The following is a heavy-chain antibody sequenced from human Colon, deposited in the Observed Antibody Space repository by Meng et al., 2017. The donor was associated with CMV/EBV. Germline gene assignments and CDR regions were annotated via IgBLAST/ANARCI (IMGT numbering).Heavy chain of an antibody. CDR3: ATFGGDFDY. CDR2: INPVTGDT. D-gene: IGHD3-3*01. CDR1: GYTFNGYV. V-gene: IGHV1-2*02. Sequence: QWQLVQFGAEVKEPGASVNVACKTSGYTFNGYVMHWVRQAPGQGLEWMGWINPVTGDTSYAQKFQVRVTMTRDTPISTAYMELSSLRSDDTAVYYCATFGGDFDYWGQGTLVTVSS. J-gene: IGHJ4*02.